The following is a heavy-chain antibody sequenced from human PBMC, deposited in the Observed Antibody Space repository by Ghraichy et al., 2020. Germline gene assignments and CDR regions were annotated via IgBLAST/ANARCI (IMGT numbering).Heavy chain of an antibody. CDR3: ARVGFLEWLFDDGFDI. J-gene: IGHJ3*02. Sequence: ASVKVSCKASGYTFSNYAMHWVRQAPGQGLEWMGWINTNTGNPTYAQGFPGRFVFYLDTSVTTAYLQISSLKAEDTAVYYCARVGFLEWLFDDGFDIWGQGTMVTVSS. V-gene: IGHV7-4-1*02. D-gene: IGHD3-3*01. CDR2: INTNTGNP. CDR1: GYTFSNYA.